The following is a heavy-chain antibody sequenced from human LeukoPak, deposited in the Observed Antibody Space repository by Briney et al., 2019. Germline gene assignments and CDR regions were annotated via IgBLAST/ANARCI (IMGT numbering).Heavy chain of an antibody. J-gene: IGHJ5*02. Sequence: PSETLSLTCAVYGGSFSGYYRSWIRQPPGKGLEWIGEINHSGSTNYNPSLKSRVTISVDTSKNQFSLKLSSVTAADTAVYYCARGLFTGNWFDPWGQGTLVTVSS. V-gene: IGHV4-34*01. D-gene: IGHD3-10*01. CDR3: ARGLFTGNWFDP. CDR2: INHSGST. CDR1: GGSFSGYY.